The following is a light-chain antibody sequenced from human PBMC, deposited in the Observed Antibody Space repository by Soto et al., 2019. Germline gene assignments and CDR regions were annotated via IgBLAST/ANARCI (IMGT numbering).Light chain of an antibody. CDR3: CSYACNYTF. Sequence: QSALTQPRSVSGSPGQSVSISCTGTSNDVGGYDYVSWYQQYPGKAPTYILYDVTKRPSGVPDRFSGSKSGNTASLTISGLQADDEADYYCCSYACNYTFFGGGTKVTVL. CDR1: SNDVGGYDY. CDR2: DVT. J-gene: IGLJ2*01. V-gene: IGLV2-11*01.